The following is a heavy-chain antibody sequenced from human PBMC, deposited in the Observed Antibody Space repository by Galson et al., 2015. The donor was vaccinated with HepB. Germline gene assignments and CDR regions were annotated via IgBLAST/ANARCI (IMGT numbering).Heavy chain of an antibody. J-gene: IGHJ6*03. V-gene: IGHV1-46*03. CDR2: INPSGGST. D-gene: IGHD3-16*02. CDR3: ALVQRTSVIPHYMDV. Sequence: SVKVSCKASGYTFTSYYMHWVRQAPGQGLEWMGIINPSGGSTSYAQKFQGRVTMTRDTSTSTVYMELSSLRSEDTAVYYCALVQRTSVIPHYMDVWGKGTTVTVSS. CDR1: GYTFTSYY.